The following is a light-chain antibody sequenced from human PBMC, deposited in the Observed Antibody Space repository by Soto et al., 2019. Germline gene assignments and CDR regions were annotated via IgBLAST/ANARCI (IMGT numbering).Light chain of an antibody. CDR1: SAHLGKNY. V-gene: IGLV1-51*01. Sequence: QSVLTQPPSVSAAPGQTVTVSCSGSSAHLGKNYVSWYQQLPGTAPKLLIYDNNERPSGIPDRFSASKSGTSATLGITGPQTWDEADYYCSTWDISLKAGVFGGGTKLTVL. CDR3: STWDISLKAGV. J-gene: IGLJ3*02. CDR2: DNN.